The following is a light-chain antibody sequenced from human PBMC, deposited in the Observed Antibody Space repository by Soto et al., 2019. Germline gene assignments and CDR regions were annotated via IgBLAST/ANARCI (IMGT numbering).Light chain of an antibody. CDR1: QSVSSRY. J-gene: IGKJ5*01. Sequence: EIVMTQSPATLSVSPGERATLSCRTSQSVSSRYLAWYQQKPGQAPRLLIYGASTRATGIPARLSGSGSGTEFTLTISSLRSEDFAVYYCQQYDNWPITFGQGTRLEIK. V-gene: IGKV3-15*01. CDR3: QQYDNWPIT. CDR2: GAS.